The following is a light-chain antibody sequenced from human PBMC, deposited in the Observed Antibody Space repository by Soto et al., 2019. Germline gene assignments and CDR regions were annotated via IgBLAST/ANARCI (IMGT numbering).Light chain of an antibody. J-gene: IGKJ1*01. Sequence: AIQMAQSPSSLSASVGDRVTITCRASQGIRNDLGWYQQKPGKAPNLLIYAASNLESGVPSRFSGSGSGTDFTLTISSLQPEDFATYYCLQDYNYPRTFGQGTKVEIK. CDR2: AAS. V-gene: IGKV1-6*01. CDR3: LQDYNYPRT. CDR1: QGIRND.